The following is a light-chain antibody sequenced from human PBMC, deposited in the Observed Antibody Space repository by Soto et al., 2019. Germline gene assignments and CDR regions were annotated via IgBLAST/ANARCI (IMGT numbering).Light chain of an antibody. CDR1: QSISRD. J-gene: IGKJ5*01. CDR3: QQYYRSSIT. Sequence: DIQMTQSPFSLSASVGDRVTITCRASQSISRDLNWYQQKPGKAPNLLIYRASTLKSGVPSRFSGSGSGTEFTLTISSLQPDDFATYYCQQYYRSSITFGQGTRLEI. V-gene: IGKV1-5*03. CDR2: RAS.